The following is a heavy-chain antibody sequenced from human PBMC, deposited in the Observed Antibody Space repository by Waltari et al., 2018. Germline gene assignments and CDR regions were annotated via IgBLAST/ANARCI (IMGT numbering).Heavy chain of an antibody. J-gene: IGHJ5*02. Sequence: QVQLLQSGAEVKKPGSSVKVSCKASGDNFSNYSIFWVRQAPGQGLEWMGGIIPFFRTANYAQKFQGRVTITADESTTTAYMELTSLRSEDTAIYYCARAVKSNRRNTFFDPWGQGTLVTVSP. CDR1: GDNFSNYS. CDR3: ARAVKSNRRNTFFDP. D-gene: IGHD4-4*01. CDR2: IIPFFRTA. V-gene: IGHV1-69*01.